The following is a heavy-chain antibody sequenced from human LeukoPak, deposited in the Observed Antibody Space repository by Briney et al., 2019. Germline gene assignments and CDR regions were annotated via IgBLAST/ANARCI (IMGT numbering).Heavy chain of an antibody. Sequence: PGGSLRLSCAASGFTFSSYEMNWVHQAPGKGLEWVSYISSSGSTIYYADSVKGRFTISRDNAKNSLYLQMNSLRAEDTAVYYCARRGEWFDPWGQGTLVTVSS. CDR1: GFTFSSYE. CDR3: ARRGEWFDP. CDR2: ISSSGSTI. V-gene: IGHV3-48*03. J-gene: IGHJ5*02.